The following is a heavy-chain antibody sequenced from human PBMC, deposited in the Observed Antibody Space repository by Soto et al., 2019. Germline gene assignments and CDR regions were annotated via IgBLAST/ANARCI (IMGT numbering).Heavy chain of an antibody. D-gene: IGHD2-15*01. CDR2: ISSDESNK. Sequence: QVQLVESGGGVVQPGRSPRLSCGASGFIFSNYAMYWVRQAPGKGLEWVAVISSDESNKYYADSVKGRFTISRDNSKNTLYLQMNSLRAEDTAMYYGTRVPGYCGGSSCYGDYYYGMDVWGQGTTVTVSS. CDR3: TRVPGYCGGSSCYGDYYYGMDV. V-gene: IGHV3-30-3*01. CDR1: GFIFSNYA. J-gene: IGHJ6*02.